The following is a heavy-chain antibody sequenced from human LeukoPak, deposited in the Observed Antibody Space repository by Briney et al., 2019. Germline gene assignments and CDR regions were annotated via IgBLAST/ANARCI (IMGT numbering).Heavy chain of an antibody. Sequence: GGSLRLSCAASGFTFSSYSMNWVRQAPGKGLEGVSSISSSSSYIYYADSVQSRFTISRDNAKNSLYLQMNSLRAEDTAVYYGARGSYNYADYLDYWGQGTLVTVSS. V-gene: IGHV3-21*01. CDR1: GFTFSSYS. CDR3: ARGSYNYADYLDY. J-gene: IGHJ4*02. D-gene: IGHD1-20*01. CDR2: ISSSSSYI.